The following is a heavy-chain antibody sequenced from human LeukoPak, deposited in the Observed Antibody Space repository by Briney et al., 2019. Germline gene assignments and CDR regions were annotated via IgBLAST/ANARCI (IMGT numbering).Heavy chain of an antibody. V-gene: IGHV4-34*01. J-gene: IGHJ3*02. D-gene: IGHD3-3*01. Sequence: SETLSLTCAVYGGSFSGYYWSWIRQPPGKGLEWIGEINHSGSTNYNPSLKSRVTISVDTSKNQFSLKLSSVTAADTAVYYCARAGPRLFGVDAFDIWGQGTMVTVSS. CDR2: INHSGST. CDR3: ARAGPRLFGVDAFDI. CDR1: GGSFSGYY.